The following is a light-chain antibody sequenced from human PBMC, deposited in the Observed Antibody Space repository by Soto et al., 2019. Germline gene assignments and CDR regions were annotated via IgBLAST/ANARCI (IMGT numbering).Light chain of an antibody. CDR3: HQYGTAPLT. Sequence: VVLTQSPGTLSLSPGDRASLSCRASQSVGSSYLAWYQQKPGQAPRLLIYGASSRATGIPDRFSGSGSGTDFTLTISRLEPEDFSVYYCHQYGTAPLTFGPGTKVDIK. V-gene: IGKV3-20*01. CDR2: GAS. J-gene: IGKJ3*01. CDR1: QSVGSSY.